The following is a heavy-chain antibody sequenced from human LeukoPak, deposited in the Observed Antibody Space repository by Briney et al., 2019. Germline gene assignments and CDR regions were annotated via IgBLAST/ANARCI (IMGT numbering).Heavy chain of an antibody. CDR3: ARDLRGARRIFNWFDP. J-gene: IGHJ5*02. Sequence: SGGSLRLSCAASGFTFSSYSMNWVRQAPGKGLEWVSSISSSSSYIYYADSVKGRFTISRDNAKNSLYLQMNSLRAEDTAVYYCARDLRGARRIFNWFDPWGQRTLVTVSS. CDR2: ISSSSSYI. V-gene: IGHV3-21*01. CDR1: GFTFSSYS.